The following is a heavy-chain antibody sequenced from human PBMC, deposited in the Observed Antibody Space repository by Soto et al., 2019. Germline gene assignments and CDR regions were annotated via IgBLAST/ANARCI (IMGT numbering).Heavy chain of an antibody. Sequence: SETLSLTCTVSGGSMSSSNWWNWVRQPPGKGLEWIGETHHSGRTNYNPSLKSRVTISVDKSKNHFSLKLSSVTAADTAVYYCARAKYSYGGNDYWGQGTLVTVSS. D-gene: IGHD5-18*01. J-gene: IGHJ4*02. CDR1: GGSMSSSNW. V-gene: IGHV4-4*02. CDR3: ARAKYSYGGNDY. CDR2: THHSGRT.